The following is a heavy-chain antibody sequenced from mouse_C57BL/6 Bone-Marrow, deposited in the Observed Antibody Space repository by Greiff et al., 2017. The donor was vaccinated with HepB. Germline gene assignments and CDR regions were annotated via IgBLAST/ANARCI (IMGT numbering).Heavy chain of an antibody. J-gene: IGHJ1*03. CDR2: ISGGGGNT. CDR3: ARPYYSNYYWYFDV. V-gene: IGHV5-9*01. D-gene: IGHD2-5*01. CDR1: GFTFSSYT. Sequence: EVQVVESGGGLVKPGGSLKLSCAASGFTFSSYTMSWVRQTPEKRLEWVATISGGGGNTYYPDSVKVRFTISRDNAKNTLYLQMSSLRSEDTALYYCARPYYSNYYWYFDVWGTGTTVTVSS.